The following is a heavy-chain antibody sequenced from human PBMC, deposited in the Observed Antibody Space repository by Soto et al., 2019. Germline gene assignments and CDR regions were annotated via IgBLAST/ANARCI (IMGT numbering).Heavy chain of an antibody. V-gene: IGHV4-59*08. CDR1: GDSISSYY. CDR3: ARVFYYGAESGMDV. D-gene: IGHD3-10*01. J-gene: IGHJ6*02. CDR2: IYYSGST. Sequence: QVQLQESGPGLVKPSETLSLTCTVSGDSISSYYWSWIRQPPGKGLEWIGYIYYSGSTNYNPSLKSRVTISVDTSKSQFSLKLSSVTAADTAVYYCARVFYYGAESGMDVWGQGTTVTVSS.